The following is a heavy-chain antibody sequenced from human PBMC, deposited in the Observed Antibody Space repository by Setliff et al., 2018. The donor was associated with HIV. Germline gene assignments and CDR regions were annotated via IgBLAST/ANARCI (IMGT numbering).Heavy chain of an antibody. CDR3: ATYAGNGGGKGY. Sequence: SETLSLTCAVSGGSISSNWWSWVRQSPGKGLEWIGEIYHSGSTHYNPSLKSRVTISVDTSKNQFSLTLSSVTAADTAMYYCATYAGNGGGKGYWGQGTLVTVSS. D-gene: IGHD2-21*01. CDR1: GGSISSNW. CDR2: IYHSGST. J-gene: IGHJ4*02. V-gene: IGHV4-4*02.